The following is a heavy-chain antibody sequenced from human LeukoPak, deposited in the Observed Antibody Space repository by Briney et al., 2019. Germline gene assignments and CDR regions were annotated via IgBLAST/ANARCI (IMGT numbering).Heavy chain of an antibody. J-gene: IGHJ4*02. CDR2: IIPILGIA. CDR3: ARVARISLYGSGSYGEGYYFDY. CDR1: GGTFSSYA. Sequence: SVKVSCKASGGTFSSYAISWVRQAPGQGLEWMGRIIPILGIANYAQKFQGRVTITADKSTSTAYMELSSLRSEDTAVYYCARVARISLYGSGSYGEGYYFDYWGQGTLVTVSS. D-gene: IGHD3-10*01. V-gene: IGHV1-69*04.